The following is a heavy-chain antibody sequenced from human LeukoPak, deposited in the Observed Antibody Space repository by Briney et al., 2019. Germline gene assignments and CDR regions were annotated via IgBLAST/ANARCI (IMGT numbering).Heavy chain of an antibody. Sequence: ASVKVSCKASGYTFTGYYMHWVRQAPGQGLEGMGWINPNSCGTNYAQKFQGRVTMTRDTSISTAYMELSRLRSDDTAVYYCASVGHSSGWPGEGWGQGTLVTVSS. CDR2: INPNSCGT. V-gene: IGHV1-2*02. D-gene: IGHD6-19*01. CDR3: ASVGHSSGWPGEG. CDR1: GYTFTGYY. J-gene: IGHJ4*02.